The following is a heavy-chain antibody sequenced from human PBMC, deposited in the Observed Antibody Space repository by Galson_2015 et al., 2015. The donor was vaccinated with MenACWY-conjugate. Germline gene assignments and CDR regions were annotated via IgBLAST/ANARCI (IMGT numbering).Heavy chain of an antibody. V-gene: IGHV1-3*01. CDR2: INAGNGNT. J-gene: IGHJ4*02. D-gene: IGHD2-15*01. Sequence: SVKVSCKASGYTFTSYAMHWVRQAPGQRLEWMGWINAGNGNTKYSQKFQGRVTITRDTSASTAYMELSSLRSEDTAVYYCASSGRTGWYYFDYWGQGTLVTVSS. CDR3: ASSGRTGWYYFDY. CDR1: GYTFTSYA.